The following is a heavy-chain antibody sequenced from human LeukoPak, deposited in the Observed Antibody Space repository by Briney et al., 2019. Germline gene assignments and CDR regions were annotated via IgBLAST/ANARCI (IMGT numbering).Heavy chain of an antibody. Sequence: PSETLSLTCTVSGGSISSYYWSWIRQPPGKGLEWMGYIYYSGSTNYNPSLTSRVTTSVDTSKNQFSLRLTSVTAADTAVYYCARAADYGGNSGVDYWGQGTLVTVSS. V-gene: IGHV4-59*01. D-gene: IGHD4-23*01. CDR3: ARAADYGGNSGVDY. CDR2: IYYSGST. CDR1: GGSISSYY. J-gene: IGHJ4*02.